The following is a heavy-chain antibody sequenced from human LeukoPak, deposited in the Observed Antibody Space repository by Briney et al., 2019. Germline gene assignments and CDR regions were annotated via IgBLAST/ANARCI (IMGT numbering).Heavy chain of an antibody. D-gene: IGHD1-14*01. V-gene: IGHV4-30-2*01. CDR1: GGSISSGGYY. Sequence: SQTLSLTCTVSGGSISSGGYYWSWIRQPPGKGLEWIGYIYHSGSTYYNPSLKSRVTISVDRSKNQFSLKLSSVTAADTAVYYCARDRTLRTHDAFDIWGQGTMVTVSS. CDR3: ARDRTLRTHDAFDI. CDR2: IYHSGST. J-gene: IGHJ3*02.